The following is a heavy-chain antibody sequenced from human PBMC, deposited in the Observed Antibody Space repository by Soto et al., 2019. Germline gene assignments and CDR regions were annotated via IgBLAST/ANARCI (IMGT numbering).Heavy chain of an antibody. D-gene: IGHD3-9*01. CDR2: ISAYNGNT. V-gene: IGHV1-18*01. J-gene: IGHJ5*02. CDR1: GYTFTSYG. CDR3: AGVTYYDILTGYSPHNWFDP. Sequence: ASVKVSCKASGYTFTSYGISWVRQAPGQGLEWMGWISAYNGNTNYAQKLQGRVTMTTDTSTSTAYMELRSLRPDDTAVYYCAGVTYYDILTGYSPHNWFDPWGQGTPVTVSS.